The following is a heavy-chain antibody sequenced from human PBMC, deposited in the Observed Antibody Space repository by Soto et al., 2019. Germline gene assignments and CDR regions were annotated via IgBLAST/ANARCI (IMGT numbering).Heavy chain of an antibody. CDR3: ARSGTTDYYYYGMDV. V-gene: IGHV1-69*13. D-gene: IGHD1-7*01. CDR2: IIPIFGTA. CDR1: GGTFSSYA. J-gene: IGHJ6*02. Sequence: GASVKVSCKASGGTFSSYAISWVRQAPGQGLEWMGGIIPIFGTANYAQKFQGRVTITADESTSTAYMELSSLRSEDTAVYYCARSGTTDYYYYGMDVWGQGTTVTVSS.